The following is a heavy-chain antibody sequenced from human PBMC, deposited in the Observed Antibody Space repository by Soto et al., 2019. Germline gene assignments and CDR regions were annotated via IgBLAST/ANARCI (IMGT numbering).Heavy chain of an antibody. CDR1: GYNLSTYY. CDR3: ASGWGYYRMDV. CDR2: INPNSGGT. V-gene: IGHV1-2*04. Sequence: GASVKVSCKASGYNLSTYYMHWVRQAPGQGLEWMGWINPNSGGTNYAQKFQGWVTMTRDTSISTAYMELSRLRSDDTAVYYCASGWGYYRMDVWGQGTKVPGSS. D-gene: IGHD3-16*01. J-gene: IGHJ6*02.